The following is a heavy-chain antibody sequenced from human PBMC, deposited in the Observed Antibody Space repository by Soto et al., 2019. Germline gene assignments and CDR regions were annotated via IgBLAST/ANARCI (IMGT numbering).Heavy chain of an antibody. Sequence: QVQLVESGGGVVQPGNSLRLSCAASGFPFTAYGMHWVREGPGKGLEWVAVISYDGSNKFYADSVKGRFTISRDNSKNTLYLQMNSRRPEETALYYCVGGQYYFGYRGQGTLVTVSS. CDR1: GFPFTAYG. CDR2: ISYDGSNK. D-gene: IGHD3-10*01. CDR3: VGGQYYFGY. J-gene: IGHJ4*02. V-gene: IGHV3-30*03.